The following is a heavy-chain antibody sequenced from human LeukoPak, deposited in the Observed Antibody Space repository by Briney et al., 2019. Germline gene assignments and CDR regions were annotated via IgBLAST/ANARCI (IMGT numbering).Heavy chain of an antibody. Sequence: ASVKVSCKVSGYTLTELSMRWVRQAPGKGLEWMGGFDPEDGETIYAQKFQGRVTMTEDTSTDPAYMELSSLRSEDTAVYYCAAASPKTQYYYYYYGMDVWGQGTTVTVSS. V-gene: IGHV1-24*01. D-gene: IGHD2-2*01. J-gene: IGHJ6*02. CDR3: AAASPKTQYYYYYYGMDV. CDR2: FDPEDGET. CDR1: GYTLTELS.